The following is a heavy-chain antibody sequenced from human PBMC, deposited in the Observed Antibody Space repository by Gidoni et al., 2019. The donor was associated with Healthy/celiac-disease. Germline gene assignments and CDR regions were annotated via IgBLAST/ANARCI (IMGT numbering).Heavy chain of an antibody. J-gene: IGHJ6*02. CDR1: GYTFTSYG. Sequence: QVQLVQSGAEVKKPGASVKVSCKASGYTFTSYGISWVRQAPGQGLEWMGWISAYNGNTNYAQKLQGRGTMTTDTSTSTAYMELRSLRSDDTAVYYCASKSSYCSSTSCYHYYYYGMNVWGQGTTVTVSS. V-gene: IGHV1-18*01. CDR2: ISAYNGNT. CDR3: ASKSSYCSSTSCYHYYYYGMNV. D-gene: IGHD2-2*01.